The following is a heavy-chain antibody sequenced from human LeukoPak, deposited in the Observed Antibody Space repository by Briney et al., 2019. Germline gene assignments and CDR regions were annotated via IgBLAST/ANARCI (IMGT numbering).Heavy chain of an antibody. V-gene: IGHV3-9*01. CDR2: ISWNSGSI. CDR3: AKDLHSSGWYGSFDY. CDR1: GFTFDDYA. D-gene: IGHD6-19*01. J-gene: IGHJ4*02. Sequence: GGSLRLSCAASGFTFDDYAIHWVRQAPGKGLEWVSGISWNSGSIVYADSVKGRFTISRDNAKNSLYLQMNSLRAEDTALYYCAKDLHSSGWYGSFDYWGQGTLVTVSS.